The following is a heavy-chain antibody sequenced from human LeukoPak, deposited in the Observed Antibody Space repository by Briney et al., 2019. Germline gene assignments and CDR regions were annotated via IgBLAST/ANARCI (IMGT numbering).Heavy chain of an antibody. Sequence: GGSLRLSCAASGFTFSSYSMNWVRQAPGKGLEWVSSISSRSSHIYYADSVKGRFTISRDNAKNSLYLQMNSLRAEDTAVYYCARSIIHWFDPWGQGTLVTVSS. J-gene: IGHJ5*02. CDR3: ARSIIHWFDP. V-gene: IGHV3-21*01. CDR2: ISSRSSHI. CDR1: GFTFSSYS.